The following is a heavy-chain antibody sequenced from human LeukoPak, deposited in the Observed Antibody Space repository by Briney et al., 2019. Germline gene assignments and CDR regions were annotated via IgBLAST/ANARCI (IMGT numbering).Heavy chain of an antibody. V-gene: IGHV1-46*01. CDR3: ARGVEYYDSSGPDI. D-gene: IGHD3-22*01. Sequence: ASVKVSCKASGGTFSSYAISWVRQARGQGLEWMGIINPSGGSTSYAQKFQGRVTMTRDTSTSTVYMELSSLRSEDTAVYYCARGVEYYDSSGPDIWGQGTMVTVSS. CDR2: INPSGGST. J-gene: IGHJ3*02. CDR1: GGTFSSYA.